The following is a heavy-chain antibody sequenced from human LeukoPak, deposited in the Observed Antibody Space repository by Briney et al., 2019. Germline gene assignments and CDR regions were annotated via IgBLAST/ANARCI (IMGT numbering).Heavy chain of an antibody. CDR3: ARGVQLVDTAMVLDV. CDR2: IIPIVGMA. J-gene: IGHJ6*02. Sequence: EASVKVSCKASGGTFSSYGISWVRQAPGQGLEWMGRIIPIVGMANYAQKFQGRVTITADKSTSTAYTELSSLRSEDTAVYYCARGVQLVDTAMVLDVWGQGTTVTVSS. D-gene: IGHD5-18*01. V-gene: IGHV1-69*04. CDR1: GGTFSSYG.